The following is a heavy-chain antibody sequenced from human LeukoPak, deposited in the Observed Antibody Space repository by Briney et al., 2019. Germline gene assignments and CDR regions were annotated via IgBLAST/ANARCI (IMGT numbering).Heavy chain of an antibody. CDR1: GYTFTSYD. Sequence: ASVKVSCKASGYTFTSYDINWVRQATGQGLEWMGWMNPNSGNTGYAQKFQGRVTMTRNTSISTAYMELSSLRSADTAVYYCARESHCSGGTCYLTAFDVWGQGTLLTVSS. D-gene: IGHD2-15*01. CDR3: ARESHCSGGTCYLTAFDV. J-gene: IGHJ3*01. V-gene: IGHV1-8*01. CDR2: MNPNSGNT.